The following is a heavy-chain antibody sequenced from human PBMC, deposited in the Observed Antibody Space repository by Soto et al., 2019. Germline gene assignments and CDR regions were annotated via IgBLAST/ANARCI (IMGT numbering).Heavy chain of an antibody. V-gene: IGHV3-11*06. CDR1: GFTFSDYY. CDR2: ISSSSGNT. CDR3: ARDGRSGSYYGPSHYGMDV. J-gene: IGHJ6*02. Sequence: QVQLVESGGGLVKPGGSLRLSCAASGFTFSDYYMSWIRQAPGKGLEWVSYISSSSGNTNYADSVKGRFTISRDNAKNSLYLQMRSLRDEDTAVYYCARDGRSGSYYGPSHYGMDVWGQGTTVTVSS. D-gene: IGHD1-26*01.